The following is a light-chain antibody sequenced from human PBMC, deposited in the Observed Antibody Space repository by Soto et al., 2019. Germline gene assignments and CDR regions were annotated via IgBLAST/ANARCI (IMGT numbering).Light chain of an antibody. J-gene: IGKJ1*01. CDR3: QQYNYDART. Sequence: EIQMAQCPSTRSVSVGASVPTTRWASQSISSWLAWYQQRPGKALKILIYKAASLGCGVSSRFSGSGSGTEFTLTISSLQPDDFATYYCQQYNYDARTFGQGTKG. CDR1: QSISSW. V-gene: IGKV1-5*03. CDR2: KAA.